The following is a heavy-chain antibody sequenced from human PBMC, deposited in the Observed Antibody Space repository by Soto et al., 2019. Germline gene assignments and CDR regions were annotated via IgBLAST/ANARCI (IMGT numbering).Heavy chain of an antibody. CDR1: GFSFSTYG. V-gene: IGHV1-18*04. Sequence: QLVQSGAEVKNPGASVRVSCKASGFSFSTYGITWVRQAPGQGLEWMGWITASNGNTHYAQDLQGRVTMTTDTSTSTAYMERWRLRSDDTDVYYCARGNSYGSYWYFDLWGRGTLVTVSS. D-gene: IGHD5-18*01. J-gene: IGHJ2*01. CDR2: ITASNGNT. CDR3: ARGNSYGSYWYFDL.